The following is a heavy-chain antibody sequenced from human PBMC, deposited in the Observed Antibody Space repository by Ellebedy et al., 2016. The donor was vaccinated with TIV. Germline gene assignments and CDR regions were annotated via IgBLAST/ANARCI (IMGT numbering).Heavy chain of an antibody. J-gene: IGHJ4*02. Sequence: GESLKISCAASGFTFSSYSMNWVRQAPGKGLEWVSYISSSSSTIYYADSVKGRLTISRDNAKNSLYLQIKRLRDEDTAVYYCARVNYDYVWGSFGDDYWGQGTLVTVSS. CDR3: ARVNYDYVWGSFGDDY. D-gene: IGHD3-16*01. CDR1: GFTFSSYS. V-gene: IGHV3-48*02. CDR2: ISSSSSTI.